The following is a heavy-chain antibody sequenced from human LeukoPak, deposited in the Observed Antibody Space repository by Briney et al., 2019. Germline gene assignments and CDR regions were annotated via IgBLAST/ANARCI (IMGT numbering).Heavy chain of an antibody. CDR1: GVTFSNFW. CDR2: IRQDGNEK. J-gene: IGHJ4*02. D-gene: IGHD3-10*01. CDR3: ARDQGIDRFDY. Sequence: GGSLRLSCAASGVTFSNFWMSWVRQAPGKGLQWVANIRQDGNEKYYVDSVRGRFTISRDNAKNSLYLQMNSLRAEDTAVYYCARDQGIDRFDYWGQGTLVTVSS. V-gene: IGHV3-7*01.